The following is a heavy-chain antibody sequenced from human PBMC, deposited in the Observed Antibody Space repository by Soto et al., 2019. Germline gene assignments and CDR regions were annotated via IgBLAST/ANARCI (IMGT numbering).Heavy chain of an antibody. Sequence: GGSLRLSCAASGFTFSSYAMSWVRQAPGKGLEWVSAISGSGGSTYYADSVKGRFTISRDNSKNTLYLQMNSLRAEDTAVYYCAKPGCRFGELCYYYYYMDVWGKGTTVTVSS. CDR3: AKPGCRFGELCYYYYYMDV. CDR1: GFTFSSYA. CDR2: ISGSGGST. J-gene: IGHJ6*03. D-gene: IGHD3-10*01. V-gene: IGHV3-23*01.